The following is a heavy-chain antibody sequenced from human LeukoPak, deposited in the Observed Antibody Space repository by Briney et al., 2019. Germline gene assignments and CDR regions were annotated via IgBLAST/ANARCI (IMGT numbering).Heavy chain of an antibody. CDR3: AKGTYDSRGHFDY. CDR2: ISSSGSNT. Sequence: GGSLRLSCAVSGFTFSSYAMSWVRQAPGKGLEWVSGISSSGSNTYYADSVKGRFTISRDKSKNTLYLQMNSLRAEDTAAYYCAKGTYDSRGHFDYWGQGTLVSVSS. CDR1: GFTFSSYA. V-gene: IGHV3-23*01. J-gene: IGHJ4*02. D-gene: IGHD3-22*01.